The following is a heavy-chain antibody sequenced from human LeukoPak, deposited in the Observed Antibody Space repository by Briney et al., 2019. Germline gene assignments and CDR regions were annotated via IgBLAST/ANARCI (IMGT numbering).Heavy chain of an antibody. Sequence: SQTLSLTCTVSGGSISSGSYYWSWIRQPAGKGLEWIGRIYTSGSTNYNPSLKSRVAISVDTSKNQFSLKLSSVTAADTAVYYCARDTTGSSLDYWGQGTLVTVSS. CDR2: IYTSGST. CDR3: ARDTTGSSLDY. V-gene: IGHV4-61*02. CDR1: GGSISSGSYY. D-gene: IGHD1-26*01. J-gene: IGHJ4*02.